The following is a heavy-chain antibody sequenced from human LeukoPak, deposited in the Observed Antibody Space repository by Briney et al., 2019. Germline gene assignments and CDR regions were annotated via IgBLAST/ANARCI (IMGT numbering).Heavy chain of an antibody. Sequence: RGSLRLSCAVSRLILNNYCLIWVRPPPGKGLEWVSAISNDGGGTQYADFVEGRFTISRDNSKNTLFLQMSSLRAEDTALYYCAKGSSGYFADLWGQGTLVTVSS. V-gene: IGHV3-23*01. CDR3: AKGSSGYFADL. D-gene: IGHD3-22*01. CDR1: RLILNNYC. CDR2: ISNDGGGT. J-gene: IGHJ5*02.